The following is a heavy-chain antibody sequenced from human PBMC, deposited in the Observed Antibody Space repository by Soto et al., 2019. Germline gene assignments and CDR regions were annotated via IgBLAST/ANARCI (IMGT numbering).Heavy chain of an antibody. J-gene: IGHJ6*02. CDR3: ARGRLSSEGLDV. CDR2: IYYTGST. Sequence: SETLSLTCTVSGGSISSSTYYWGWIRQPPGKGLEWVGNIYYTGSTYYNPSLKSPVTISVDSSKSQISLRLSSVTAADTAVYYCARGRLSSEGLDVWGQGTTVTVSS. V-gene: IGHV4-39*01. CDR1: GGSISSSTYY.